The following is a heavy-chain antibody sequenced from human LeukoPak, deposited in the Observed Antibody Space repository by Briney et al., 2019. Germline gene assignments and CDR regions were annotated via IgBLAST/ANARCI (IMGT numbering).Heavy chain of an antibody. Sequence: GGSLRLSCAASGFTFSSYGMHWVRQAPGKGLEWVAVISYVGSNKYYADSVKGRFTISRDNSKNTLYLQMNSLRAEDTAVYYCAKDLRQWLVEGAGDYWGQGTLVTVSS. CDR2: ISYVGSNK. V-gene: IGHV3-30*18. D-gene: IGHD6-19*01. CDR3: AKDLRQWLVEGAGDY. J-gene: IGHJ4*02. CDR1: GFTFSSYG.